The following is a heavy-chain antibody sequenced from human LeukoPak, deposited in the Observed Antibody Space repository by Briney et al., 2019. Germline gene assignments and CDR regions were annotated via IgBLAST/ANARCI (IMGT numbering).Heavy chain of an antibody. J-gene: IGHJ4*02. Sequence: GGSLRLSCAASEFTFSDYYMNWIRQAPGKGLEWVSYISSSGNTIYYADSVKGRFTISRDNAKNSLYLQMNSLRAEDTAVYYCASSKYSGSYYNYWGQGTLVTVSS. D-gene: IGHD1-26*01. V-gene: IGHV3-11*01. CDR3: ASSKYSGSYYNY. CDR1: EFTFSDYY. CDR2: ISSSGNTI.